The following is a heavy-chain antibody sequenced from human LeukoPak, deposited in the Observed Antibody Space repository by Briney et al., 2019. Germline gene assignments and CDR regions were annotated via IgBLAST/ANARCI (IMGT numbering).Heavy chain of an antibody. CDR3: ARDFKCEL. Sequence: AGGSLRLSCAASGFTFSTFPMTWVRQAPGKGLEWVSVIIGSGETYYADSVKGRFTISRDNSKNTLYLQMNSLRAEDTAVYYCARDFKCELWGQGTLVTVSS. CDR1: GFTFSTFP. J-gene: IGHJ4*02. D-gene: IGHD4/OR15-4a*01. V-gene: IGHV3-23*01. CDR2: IIGSGET.